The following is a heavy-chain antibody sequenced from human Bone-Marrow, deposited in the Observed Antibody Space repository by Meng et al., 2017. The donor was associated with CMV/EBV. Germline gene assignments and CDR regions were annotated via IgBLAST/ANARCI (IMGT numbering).Heavy chain of an antibody. CDR1: GGSISSGDYY. V-gene: IGHV4-30-4*08. CDR2: IYDSGGT. Sequence: QVPRQEPGPAVVKPHQTLPLTCTVSGGSISSGDYYWSRTRRPPGKRLEGIGYIYDSGGTYHNPSRKSRVTISVDTTKNQISLKLSAVTVADTAVYDCARDAGTWVGEILGFDHWGQGTLVTVSS. CDR3: ARDAGTWVGEILGFDH. J-gene: IGHJ4*02. D-gene: IGHD3-10*01.